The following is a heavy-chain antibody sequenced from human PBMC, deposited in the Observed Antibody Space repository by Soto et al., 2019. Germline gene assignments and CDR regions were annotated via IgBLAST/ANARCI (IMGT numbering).Heavy chain of an antibody. D-gene: IGHD2-15*01. J-gene: IGHJ4*02. CDR3: ARERGGSRVSYFDY. CDR1: GFTFSSYR. Sequence: GGSLRLSCAASGFTFSSYRLNWVRQAPWKGLEWVSSISSSSSYIYYADSVKGRFTISRDNAKNSLYLQMNSLRAEETAVYYCARERGGSRVSYFDYWGQGTLVTVSS. CDR2: ISSSSSYI. V-gene: IGHV3-21*01.